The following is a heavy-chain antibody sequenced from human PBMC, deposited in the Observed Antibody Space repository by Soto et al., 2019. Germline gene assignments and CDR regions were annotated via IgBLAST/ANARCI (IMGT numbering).Heavy chain of an antibody. CDR3: ARDTHPVAGITRDYYGMDV. CDR1: GGTFSSYA. J-gene: IGHJ6*02. Sequence: QVQLVQSGAEVKKPGSSVKVSCKASGGTFSSYAISWVRQAPGQGLEWMGGLIPTFGTANYAQKFQGRVTITADKSTSTAYMGLRSLRSEDTAVYYCARDTHPVAGITRDYYGMDVWGQGTTVTVSS. CDR2: LIPTFGTA. V-gene: IGHV1-69*06. D-gene: IGHD6-13*01.